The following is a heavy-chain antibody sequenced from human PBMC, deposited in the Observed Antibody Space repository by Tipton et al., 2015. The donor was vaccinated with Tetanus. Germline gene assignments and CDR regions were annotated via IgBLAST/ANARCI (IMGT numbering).Heavy chain of an antibody. CDR3: VRKGTAIPLDY. CDR1: GGSFSGFY. D-gene: IGHD2-21*02. CDR2: INHSGST. V-gene: IGHV4-34*01. Sequence: TLSLTCAVYGGSFSGFYWSWIRQPPGKGLEWIGEINHSGSTNYNPSLKSRVTTSVDTSKNHFSLKLSSVTAADTAVYYCVRKGTAIPLDYWGQGTLVTVSS. J-gene: IGHJ4*02.